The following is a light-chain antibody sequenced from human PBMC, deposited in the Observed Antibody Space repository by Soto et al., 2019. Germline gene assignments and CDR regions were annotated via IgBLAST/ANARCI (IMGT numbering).Light chain of an antibody. CDR3: GSYTSSSTYV. V-gene: IGLV2-14*01. J-gene: IGLJ1*01. CDR2: DVS. Sequence: QSVLTQPASVSGSPGQSITISCTGTSSDVGGYNYVSWYQQHPGKAPKLMIYDVSNRPSGVSNRFSDSKSGNTASLTISGLQAEDEADYYCGSYTSSSTYVFGTGTKVTVL. CDR1: SSDVGGYNY.